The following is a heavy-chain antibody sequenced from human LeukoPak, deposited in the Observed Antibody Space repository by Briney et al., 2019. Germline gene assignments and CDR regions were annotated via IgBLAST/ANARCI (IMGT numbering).Heavy chain of an antibody. D-gene: IGHD6-19*01. CDR1: GFTFKNFA. J-gene: IGHJ4*02. CDR2: IYYSGST. V-gene: IGHV4-59*01. Sequence: GSLRLSCVASGFTFKNFAMNWVRQAPGKGLEWIGYIYYSGSTNYNPSLKSRVTISIDTSKNQFSLKLSSVTAADTAVYYCGAESERWLVRSWGQGTLVTVSS. CDR3: GAESERWLVRS.